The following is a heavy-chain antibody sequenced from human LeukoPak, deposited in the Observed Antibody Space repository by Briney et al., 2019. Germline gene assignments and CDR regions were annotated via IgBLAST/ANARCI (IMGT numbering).Heavy chain of an antibody. V-gene: IGHV3-7*01. D-gene: IGHD6-19*01. J-gene: IGHJ6*02. Sequence: PGGSQRLSCAASGFTFSDYYMSWIRQAPGKGLEWVANIKQDGSEKYYVDSVKGRFTISRDNAKNSLYLQMNSLRAEDTAVYYCARDSSSGWGGYYYYGMDVWGQGTTVTVSS. CDR2: IKQDGSEK. CDR1: GFTFSDYY. CDR3: ARDSSSGWGGYYYYGMDV.